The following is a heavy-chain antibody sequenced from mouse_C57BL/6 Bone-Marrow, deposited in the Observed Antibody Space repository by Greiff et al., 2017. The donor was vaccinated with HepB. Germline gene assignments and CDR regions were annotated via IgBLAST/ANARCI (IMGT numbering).Heavy chain of an antibody. CDR3: AISYYFDY. Sequence: DVMLVESGGDLVKPGGSLKLSCAASGFTFSSYGMSWVRQTPDKRLEWVATISSGGSYTYYPDSVKGRFTISRDNAKNTLYLQMSSLKSEDTAMYYCAISYYFDYWGQGTTLTVSS. CDR2: ISSGGSYT. J-gene: IGHJ2*01. CDR1: GFTFSSYG. V-gene: IGHV5-6*02.